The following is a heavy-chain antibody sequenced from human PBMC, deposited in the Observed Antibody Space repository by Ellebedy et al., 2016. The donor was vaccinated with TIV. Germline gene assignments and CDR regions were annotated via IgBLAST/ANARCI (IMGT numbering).Heavy chain of an antibody. CDR2: IWYDGSNK. J-gene: IGHJ5*02. D-gene: IGHD2-21*01. V-gene: IGHV3-30*02. Sequence: GESLKISXAASGFTFSSYGMHWVRQAPGKGLEWVAVIWYDGSNKYYADSVKGRFTISRDNSKNTLYLQMNSLRAEDTAVYYCAKGFVFPTYHWGQGTLVTVSS. CDR1: GFTFSSYG. CDR3: AKGFVFPTYH.